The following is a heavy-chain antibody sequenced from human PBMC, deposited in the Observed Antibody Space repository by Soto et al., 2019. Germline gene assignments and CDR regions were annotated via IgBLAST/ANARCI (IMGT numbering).Heavy chain of an antibody. V-gene: IGHV3-48*03. Sequence: PGGSLRLSCSGSGFTFSNYEMSWVRQAPGKGLEWVSSVSPDGSAVFYADSVKGRFTISRDNAKSSLYLRMNSLRAEDTAVYYCASLWGRQLWLPPPWGQGTLVTVSS. CDR2: VSPDGSAV. CDR1: GFTFSNYE. J-gene: IGHJ5*02. CDR3: ASLWGRQLWLPPP. D-gene: IGHD5-18*01.